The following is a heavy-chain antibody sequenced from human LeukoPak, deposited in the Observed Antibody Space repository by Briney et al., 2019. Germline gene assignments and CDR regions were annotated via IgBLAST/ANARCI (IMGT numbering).Heavy chain of an antibody. V-gene: IGHV3-23*01. CDR1: GFTFSSYT. D-gene: IGHD6-13*01. CDR3: AKDRRLIAAPEYFQH. J-gene: IGHJ1*01. CDR2: ISGSGGST. Sequence: GGSLRLSCAASGFTFSSYTMSWVRQAPGKGLEWVSAISGSGGSTYYADSVKGRFTISRDNSKNTLYLQMNSLRAEDTAVYYCAKDRRLIAAPEYFQHWGQGTLVTVSS.